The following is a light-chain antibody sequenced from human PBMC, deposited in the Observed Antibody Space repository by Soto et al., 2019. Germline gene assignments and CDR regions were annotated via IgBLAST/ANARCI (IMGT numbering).Light chain of an antibody. Sequence: EIVLTQSPGTLSFSPGERATLSCRASQSVSSSYLAWYQQKPGQAPRLLIYGASSRATGIPDRFSGSGSGTDFTLTISRLEPEDFAVYYCQQYGNSPPTFGQETKVEIK. CDR3: QQYGNSPPT. J-gene: IGKJ1*01. CDR1: QSVSSSY. V-gene: IGKV3-20*01. CDR2: GAS.